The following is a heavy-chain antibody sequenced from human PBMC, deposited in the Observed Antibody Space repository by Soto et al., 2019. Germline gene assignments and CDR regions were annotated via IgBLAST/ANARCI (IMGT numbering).Heavy chain of an antibody. Sequence: ASVKVSCKASGYTLTSYGISWVRQAPGQGLEWMGWISAYNGNTNYAQKLQGRVTMTTDTSTSTAYMELRSPRSDDTAVYYCARDAPKTNDYYYYGMDVWGQGTTVTVSS. V-gene: IGHV1-18*01. D-gene: IGHD1-1*01. CDR2: ISAYNGNT. CDR3: ARDAPKTNDYYYYGMDV. J-gene: IGHJ6*02. CDR1: GYTLTSYG.